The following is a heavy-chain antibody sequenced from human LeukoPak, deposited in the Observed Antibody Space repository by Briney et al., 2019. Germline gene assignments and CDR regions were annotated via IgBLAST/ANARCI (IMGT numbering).Heavy chain of an antibody. CDR3: ARHTTVVPPHYFDY. D-gene: IGHD4-23*01. V-gene: IGHV4-59*08. CDR2: IYYSGST. Sequence: SETLSLTCTVSGGSISSYYWSWIRQPPWKGLEWIGYIYYSGSTNYNPSLKSRVTISLDTSKNQISLKLSSVTAADTAVYYCARHTTVVPPHYFDYWGQGTLVTVSS. CDR1: GGSISSYY. J-gene: IGHJ4*02.